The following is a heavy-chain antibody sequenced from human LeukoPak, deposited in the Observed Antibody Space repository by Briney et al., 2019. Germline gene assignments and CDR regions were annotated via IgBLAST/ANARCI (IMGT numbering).Heavy chain of an antibody. J-gene: IGHJ4*02. V-gene: IGHV3-48*01. CDR1: GFTVSSYS. D-gene: IGHD7-27*01. CDR3: ARDPESNWGWDLDY. CDR2: ISSSGSMI. Sequence: GGPLRLSCAASGFTVSSYSMNWVRQVPGKGLEWVSHISSSGSMIWYGESVKGRFTIPRDSAKNSLHLQMNSLRAEDTAVYYCARDPESNWGWDLDYWGQGTLVTVSS.